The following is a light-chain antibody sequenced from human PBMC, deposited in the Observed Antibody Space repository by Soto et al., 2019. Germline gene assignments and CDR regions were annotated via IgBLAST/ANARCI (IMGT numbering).Light chain of an antibody. J-gene: IGKJ5*01. Sequence: EIQMTHSTSSLSASVGDRVTITCRASQSISSYLNGYQQKPGKAPKLLIYAASNLQSGVPSGFSGSGSGTNFSLTISNLQPEDFATYYCQQSFSVPPTFGQGTRLEI. CDR2: AAS. CDR1: QSISSY. CDR3: QQSFSVPPT. V-gene: IGKV1-39*01.